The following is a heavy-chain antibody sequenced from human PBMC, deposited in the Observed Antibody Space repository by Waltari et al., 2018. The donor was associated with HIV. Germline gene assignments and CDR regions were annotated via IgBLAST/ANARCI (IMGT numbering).Heavy chain of an antibody. V-gene: IGHV4-39*01. CDR1: GGSISSSTYY. CDR3: TRLSIVVVTAIDF. D-gene: IGHD2-21*02. CDR2: HYYSGST. Sequence: QLQLQESGPGLVKPSETLSLTCTVSGGSISSSTYYWGWVRQPPRKGLEWLGNHYYSGSTYYNPSLKSRVTISVDTSKNQFSLKLSSVTAADTAVYYCTRLSIVVVTAIDFWGQGTLVTVSS. J-gene: IGHJ4*02.